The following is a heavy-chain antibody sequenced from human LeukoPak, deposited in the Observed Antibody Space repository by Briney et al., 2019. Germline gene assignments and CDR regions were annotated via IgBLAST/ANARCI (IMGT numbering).Heavy chain of an antibody. J-gene: IGHJ4*02. CDR3: ASAAYDSNSYIVNHDY. CDR1: GFTVSTNY. CDR2: IYRDDTT. D-gene: IGHD3-22*01. V-gene: IGHV3-53*01. Sequence: GGSLRLSCVASGFTVSTNYMSWVRQAPGKGLQWVSVIYRDDTTYYADSVKGRFTISRDNSKNTLFLQMNSLRAEDTAVYYCASAAYDSNSYIVNHDYWGQGTLVTVSS.